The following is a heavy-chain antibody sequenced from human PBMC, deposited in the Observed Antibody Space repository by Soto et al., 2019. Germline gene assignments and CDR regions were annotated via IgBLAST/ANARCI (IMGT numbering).Heavy chain of an antibody. D-gene: IGHD3-10*01. CDR2: ISGSGGST. J-gene: IGHJ5*02. CDR1: GFTFSSYA. Sequence: EVQLLESGGGLVQPGGSLRLSCAASGFTFSSYAMSWVRQAPGKGLEWVSAISGSGGSTYYADSVKGRFTISRDNSKNTLYLQMNSLRAEDTAVYYCAKETIVRGVIITNGSNWFDPWGQGTLVTVSS. V-gene: IGHV3-23*01. CDR3: AKETIVRGVIITNGSNWFDP.